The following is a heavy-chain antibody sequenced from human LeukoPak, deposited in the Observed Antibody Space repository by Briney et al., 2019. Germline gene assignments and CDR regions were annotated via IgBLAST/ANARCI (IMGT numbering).Heavy chain of an antibody. CDR2: ISGSGGST. D-gene: IGHD2-2*02. Sequence: GGSLRLSCAASGFTFSSYGMSWVRQAPGKGLEWVSAISGSGGSTYYADSVKGRFTISRDNSKNTLYLQMNSLRAEDTAVYYCAKLGIPTRHFDYWGQGTLVTVSS. J-gene: IGHJ4*02. CDR3: AKLGIPTRHFDY. CDR1: GFTFSSYG. V-gene: IGHV3-23*01.